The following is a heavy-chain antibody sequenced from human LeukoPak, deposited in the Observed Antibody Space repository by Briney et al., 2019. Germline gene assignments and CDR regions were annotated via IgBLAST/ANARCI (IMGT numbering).Heavy chain of an antibody. CDR2: IYYSGST. V-gene: IGHV4-59*01. CDR3: ARDNLDVGLYNYYYGMDV. Sequence: SETLSLTCTVSGGSISSYYWSWIRQPPGKGLEWIGYIYYSGSTNYNPSLKSRVTISVDTSKNQFSLKLSSVTAADTAVYYCARDNLDVGLYNYYYGMDVWGQGTTVTVSS. D-gene: IGHD5-24*01. J-gene: IGHJ6*02. CDR1: GGSISSYY.